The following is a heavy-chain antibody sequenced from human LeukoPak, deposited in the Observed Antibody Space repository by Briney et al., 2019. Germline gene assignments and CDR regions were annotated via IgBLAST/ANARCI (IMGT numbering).Heavy chain of an antibody. CDR1: GGSISSQY. CDR2: IYTSGGT. J-gene: IGHJ6*02. CDR3: ARDLGFYGMDV. Sequence: ETLXLTXTXSGGSISSQYWTWIRQPAGKGLEWIGRIYTSGGTNFNPSLKSRVTMSVHTSKNQISLKLASVTAADTAVYYCARDLGFYGMDVWGQGTTVTVSS. D-gene: IGHD2-2*03. V-gene: IGHV4-4*07.